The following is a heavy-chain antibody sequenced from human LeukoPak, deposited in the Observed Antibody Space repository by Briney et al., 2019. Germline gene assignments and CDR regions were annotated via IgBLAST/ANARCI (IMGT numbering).Heavy chain of an antibody. Sequence: TLSLTCTVSGGSISSGDYHWSWIRQPPGKGLEWIGYIYYSGSTYYNPSLKSRVTISVDTSKNQFSLKLSSVTAADTAVYYCARRMVRGVIITDAFDIWGQGTMVTVSS. CDR3: ARRMVRGVIITDAFDI. V-gene: IGHV4-30-4*08. J-gene: IGHJ3*02. CDR2: IYYSGST. D-gene: IGHD3-10*01. CDR1: GGSISSGDYH.